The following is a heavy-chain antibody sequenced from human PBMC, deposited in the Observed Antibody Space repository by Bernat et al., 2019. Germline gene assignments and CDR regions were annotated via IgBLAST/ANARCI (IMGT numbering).Heavy chain of an antibody. J-gene: IGHJ4*02. CDR3: TRVKGYGPDY. D-gene: IGHD6-13*01. V-gene: IGHV3-72*01. CDR2: IRNKANSYTT. CDR1: GFSFSDHY. Sequence: EVQLVESGGGLVQPGGSLRLSCEASGFSFSDHYMDWVRQAPGKGLEWFGRIRNKANSYTTEYAASVKGRFTISRDDSTNSLFLQMNSLKTEDPAVYYCTRVKGYGPDYWGQGTLVTVSS.